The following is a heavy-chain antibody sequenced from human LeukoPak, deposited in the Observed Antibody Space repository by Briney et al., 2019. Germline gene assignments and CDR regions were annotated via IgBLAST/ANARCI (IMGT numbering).Heavy chain of an antibody. CDR3: ARGRGWVDY. CDR1: GYTFTNNW. V-gene: IGHV5-10-1*01. CDR2: IDPVDSHT. Sequence: GESLKISCQGSGYTFTNNWITWVRQMPGRGLEWMGRIDPVDSHTDYNPSFQGHVTTSVDKAINTVYLQWGSLEASDSAMYYCARGRGWVDYWGQGALVTVSS. D-gene: IGHD6-19*01. J-gene: IGHJ4*02.